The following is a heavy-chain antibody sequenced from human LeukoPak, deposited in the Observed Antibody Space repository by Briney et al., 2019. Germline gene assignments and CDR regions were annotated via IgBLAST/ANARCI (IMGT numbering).Heavy chain of an antibody. J-gene: IGHJ3*02. Sequence: RGESLKISCKGSGYFFTSYWIGWVRQMPGKGLEWMGIIYPGDSDTRYSPSFQGQVTMSADKSISTAYLQWSSLKASDTAMYYCARSYGSGSYGGAFDIWGQGTMVTVSS. CDR3: ARSYGSGSYGGAFDI. V-gene: IGHV5-51*01. CDR2: IYPGDSDT. D-gene: IGHD3-10*01. CDR1: GYFFTSYW.